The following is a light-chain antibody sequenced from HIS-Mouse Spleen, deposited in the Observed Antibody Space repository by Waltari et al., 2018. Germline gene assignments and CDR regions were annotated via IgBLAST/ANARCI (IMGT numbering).Light chain of an antibody. Sequence: EVVMTQSPLSLPVTLGQPASIACRSSQSLVYSDGNTYLNGIQPRPGQSPRRLIYKVSNRDSGVPDRFSGSGSGTDFTLKISGVEGEDDVVYYGMQVTHWPTFGQGTKVEI. CDR1: QSLVYSDGNTY. CDR2: KVS. CDR3: MQVTHWPT. J-gene: IGKJ1*01. V-gene: IGKV2-30*01.